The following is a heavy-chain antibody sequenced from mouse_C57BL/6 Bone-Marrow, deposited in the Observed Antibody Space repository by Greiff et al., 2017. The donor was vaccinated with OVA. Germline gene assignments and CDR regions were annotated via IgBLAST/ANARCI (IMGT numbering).Heavy chain of an antibody. CDR1: GFTFTDYY. J-gene: IGHJ1*03. CDR2: IRNKANGYTT. D-gene: IGHD1-1*01. V-gene: IGHV7-3*01. Sequence: EVMLVESGGGLVQPGGSLSLSCAASGFTFTDYYMSWVRQPPGKALEWLGFIRNKANGYTTEYSASVKGRFTISRDNSQSILYLQMNALRAEDSATYYCARSYYYGSSYLYWYFDVWGTGTTVTVSS. CDR3: ARSYYYGSSYLYWYFDV.